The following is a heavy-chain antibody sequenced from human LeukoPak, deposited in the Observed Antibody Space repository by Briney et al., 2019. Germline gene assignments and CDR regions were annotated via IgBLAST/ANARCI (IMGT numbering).Heavy chain of an antibody. CDR1: GASISSSPYY. CDR2: SYYSRST. CDR3: AIGPNYFDS. J-gene: IGHJ4*02. Sequence: SETLSLTCTVSGASISSSPYYWGWIRPPPGKGLEWIVSSYYSRSTYYNPSLKSRVTISLDTSKNQFSLKLSSVTGADTAVYFCAIGPNYFDSWGQGTLVTVSS. V-gene: IGHV4-39*01.